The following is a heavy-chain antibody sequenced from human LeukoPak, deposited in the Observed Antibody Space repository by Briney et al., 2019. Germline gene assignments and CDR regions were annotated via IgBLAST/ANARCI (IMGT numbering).Heavy chain of an antibody. Sequence: SETLSLTCTVSGGSISSYYWSWIRQPPGRGLEWIGYIYYSGSTNYNPSLKSRVTISVDTSKNQFSLKLSSVTAADTAVYYCASRRYITIFGVVIIYAFDIWGQGTMVTVSS. CDR2: IYYSGST. CDR1: GGSISSYY. D-gene: IGHD3-3*01. CDR3: ASRRYITIFGVVIIYAFDI. V-gene: IGHV4-59*12. J-gene: IGHJ3*02.